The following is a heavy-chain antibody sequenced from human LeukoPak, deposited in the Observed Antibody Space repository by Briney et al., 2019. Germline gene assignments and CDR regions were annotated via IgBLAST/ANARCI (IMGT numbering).Heavy chain of an antibody. V-gene: IGHV3-49*04. Sequence: PGGSLRLSCAASGFTFDDYAMSWVRQAPGKGLEWVGFIRSKTYDGTTEYAASVKGRFTISRDDSKGIAYLQMNSLKTEDTAVYYCTRDQTPYYWGQGTLVTVSS. J-gene: IGHJ4*02. CDR1: GFTFDDYA. CDR3: TRDQTPYY. CDR2: IRSKTYDGTT.